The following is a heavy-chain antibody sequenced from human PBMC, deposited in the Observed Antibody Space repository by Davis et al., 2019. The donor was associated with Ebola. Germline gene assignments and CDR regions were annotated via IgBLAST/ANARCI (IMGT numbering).Heavy chain of an antibody. Sequence: PGGSLRLSCTDSVITFSSYAMTWVRQAPGKGLEWVSAISGSGGSTYYADSVKGRFTISRDNTKKTLYLQMNSLRAEDTAVYYCAKNQDCSGGRCYYYGMDVWGQGTTVTVSS. V-gene: IGHV3-23*01. CDR3: AKNQDCSGGRCYYYGMDV. J-gene: IGHJ6*02. CDR2: ISGSGGST. CDR1: VITFSSYA. D-gene: IGHD2-15*01.